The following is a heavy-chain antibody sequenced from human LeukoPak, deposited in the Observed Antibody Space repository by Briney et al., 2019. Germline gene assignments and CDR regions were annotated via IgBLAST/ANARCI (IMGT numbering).Heavy chain of an antibody. CDR1: GGTFSSYA. CDR3: ASSPQTITMVRGVRSRYYYYMDV. Sequence: GASVKVSCKASGGTFSSYAISWVRQAPGQGLEWMGGIIPIFGTANYAQRFQGRVTITADESTSTAYMELSSLRSEDTAVYYCASSPQTITMVRGVRSRYYYYMDVWGKGTTVTISS. D-gene: IGHD3-10*01. J-gene: IGHJ6*03. V-gene: IGHV1-69*13. CDR2: IIPIFGTA.